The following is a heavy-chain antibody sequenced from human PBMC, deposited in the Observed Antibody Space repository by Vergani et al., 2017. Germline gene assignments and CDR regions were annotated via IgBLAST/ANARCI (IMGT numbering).Heavy chain of an antibody. CDR2: ISADNGNT. Sequence: QVQLVQSGAEVKKPGASVKVSCKASGYTFTRSGISWVRQAPGQGLEWMGGISADNGNTNYAQKLQGRVTMTTDTSTSTAYMELRSLRSDDTAVYYCARDPDIVVVPAAPYYYYYYGMDVWGQGTTVTVSS. V-gene: IGHV1-18*04. D-gene: IGHD2-2*01. CDR1: GYTFTRSG. CDR3: ARDPDIVVVPAAPYYYYYYGMDV. J-gene: IGHJ6*02.